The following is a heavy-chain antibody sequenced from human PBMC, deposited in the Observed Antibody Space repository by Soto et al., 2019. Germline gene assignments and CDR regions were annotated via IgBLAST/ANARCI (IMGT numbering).Heavy chain of an antibody. D-gene: IGHD3-9*01. V-gene: IGHV4-4*07. CDR3: ARDPGVLVNAENWFEP. Sequence: SETLSLTCTVSGGSITDYSWVWIRQPSGKGLEWMGRIFRSGSTNYNPSLKGRITMSLDTSQNQFSLKLNSATATDTAVYFCARDPGVLVNAENWFEPWGKGILVT. J-gene: IGHJ5*02. CDR2: IFRSGST. CDR1: GGSITDYS.